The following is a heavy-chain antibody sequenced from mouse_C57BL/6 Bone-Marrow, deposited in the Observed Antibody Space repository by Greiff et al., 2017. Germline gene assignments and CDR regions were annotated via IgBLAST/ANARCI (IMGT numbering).Heavy chain of an antibody. Sequence: VQLQQSGAELARPGASVKLSCKASGYTFTSYGISWVKQRTGQGLEWIGEIYPRSGNTYYNEKFKGKATLTADKSSSTAYMELRRLTSEDSAVYVCASDWVPLYWYFDVWGTGTTVTVSS. V-gene: IGHV1-81*01. CDR2: IYPRSGNT. J-gene: IGHJ1*03. CDR1: GYTFTSYG. D-gene: IGHD4-1*01. CDR3: ASDWVPLYWYFDV.